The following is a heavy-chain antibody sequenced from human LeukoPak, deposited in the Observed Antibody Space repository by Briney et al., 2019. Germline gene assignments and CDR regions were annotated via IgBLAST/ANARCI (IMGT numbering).Heavy chain of an antibody. D-gene: IGHD3-10*01. Sequence: GGSLRLSCAASGFTFSSYAMSWVRQAPGKGLEWVSAISGSGGSAYYADSVKGRFTISRDNSKNTLYLQMNSLRAEDTAVYYCAKRITMVRGVTCYFDYWGQGTLVTVSS. V-gene: IGHV3-23*01. J-gene: IGHJ4*02. CDR3: AKRITMVRGVTCYFDY. CDR1: GFTFSSYA. CDR2: ISGSGGSA.